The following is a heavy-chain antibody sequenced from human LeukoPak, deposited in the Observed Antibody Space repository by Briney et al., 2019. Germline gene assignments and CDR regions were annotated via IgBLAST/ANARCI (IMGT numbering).Heavy chain of an antibody. CDR2: IYPDDSDT. CDR1: GYSFTKYW. Sequence: GESLKISCKGSGYSFTKYWIGWVRQMPGKGLEWIGIIYPDDSDTRYSPSFQGQVTFSVDKSISTAYLQWSRLKASDTAMYYCARQGSYASFDYWGQGTLLIVSS. V-gene: IGHV5-51*01. CDR3: ARQGSYASFDY. J-gene: IGHJ4*02. D-gene: IGHD3-16*01.